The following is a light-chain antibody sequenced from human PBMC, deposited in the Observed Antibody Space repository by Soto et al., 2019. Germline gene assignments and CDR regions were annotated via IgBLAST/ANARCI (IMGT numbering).Light chain of an antibody. CDR2: GAS. Sequence: DIPLTQSPSSLCASVGDRVTITCWASQTISNYLNWYQMKPGKAPKLLIYGASSLQNGVPPRFSGSGSGTDFALTIRNLEPEDFASYFCQQSYTSPTFGPGTKVDL. J-gene: IGKJ3*01. CDR3: QQSYTSPT. CDR1: QTISNY. V-gene: IGKV1-39*01.